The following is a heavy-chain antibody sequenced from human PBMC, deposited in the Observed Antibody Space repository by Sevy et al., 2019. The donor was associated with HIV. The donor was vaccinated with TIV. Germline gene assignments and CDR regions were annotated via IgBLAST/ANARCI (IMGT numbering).Heavy chain of an antibody. CDR1: GFNFSNVW. V-gene: IGHV3-15*01. J-gene: IGHJ1*01. D-gene: IGHD3-16*01. Sequence: LSLTCAASGFNFSNVWMSWIRQAPGKGLEGVGHVKSKTEGGTTDYAAPVRGRFAISRDDSKNTLYLEMTSLKTEDTAVYYCATGGSLFQHWGQGTLVTVSS. CDR2: VKSKTEGGTT. CDR3: ATGGSLFQH.